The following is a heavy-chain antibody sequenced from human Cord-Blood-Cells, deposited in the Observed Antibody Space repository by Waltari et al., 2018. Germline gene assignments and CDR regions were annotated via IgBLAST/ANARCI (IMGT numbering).Heavy chain of an antibody. CDR1: GFTVSSDY. J-gene: IGHJ4*02. D-gene: IGHD1-20*01. V-gene: IGHV3-53*04. CDR2: IYSGGST. Sequence: EVQLVESGGGLVQPGGSLRLSCAASGFTVSSDYMSWVRQAPGKGLEWVSVIYSGGSTYYADSVKGRFTISRHNSKNTLYLQMNSLRAEDTAVYYCARVTGTYYFDYWGQGTLVTVSS. CDR3: ARVTGTYYFDY.